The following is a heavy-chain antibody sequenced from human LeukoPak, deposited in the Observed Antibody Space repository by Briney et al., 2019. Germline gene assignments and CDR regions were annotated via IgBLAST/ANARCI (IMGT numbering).Heavy chain of an antibody. CDR1: GYTFTGYY. V-gene: IGHV1-2*02. Sequence: GASVKVSCKASGYTFTGYYMHWVRQAPGQGLEWMGWINPNSGGTNYAQKFQGRVTMTRDTSISTAYMELSRLRSDDTAVYYCARDLNRIAAAAPFDYWGQGTLVTVSS. CDR3: ARDLNRIAAAAPFDY. J-gene: IGHJ4*02. CDR2: INPNSGGT. D-gene: IGHD6-13*01.